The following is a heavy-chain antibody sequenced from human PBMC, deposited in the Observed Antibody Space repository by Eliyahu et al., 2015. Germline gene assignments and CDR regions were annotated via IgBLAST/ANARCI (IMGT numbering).Heavy chain of an antibody. CDR2: IYYSGST. J-gene: IGHJ6*03. CDR3: ARHSSQDSGSYYTPWYYYYYMDV. Sequence: QLQLQESGPGLVKPSETLSLTCTVSGGSISSSSYYXXWXRQPPGKGLEWIGSIYYSGSTYYNPSLKSRVTISVDTSKXQFSLKLSSVTAADTAVYYCARHSSQDSGSYYTPWYYYYYMDVWGKGTTVTVSS. D-gene: IGHD3-10*01. CDR1: GGSISSSSYY. V-gene: IGHV4-39*01.